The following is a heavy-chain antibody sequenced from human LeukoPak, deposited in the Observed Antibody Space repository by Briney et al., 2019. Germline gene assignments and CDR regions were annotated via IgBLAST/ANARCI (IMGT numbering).Heavy chain of an antibody. CDR1: GYTFTSYG. CDR2: ISAYNGNT. D-gene: IGHD3-22*01. J-gene: IGHJ4*02. CDR3: ARWYYYDSSGSFDY. Sequence: GASVKVSCKASGYTFTSYGISWVRQAPGQGLEWMGWISAYNGNTNYAQKLQGRVTMTTDTSTSTAYMELRSLRSDDTAVYYCARWYYYDSSGSFDYWGQGTLVTVSS. V-gene: IGHV1-18*01.